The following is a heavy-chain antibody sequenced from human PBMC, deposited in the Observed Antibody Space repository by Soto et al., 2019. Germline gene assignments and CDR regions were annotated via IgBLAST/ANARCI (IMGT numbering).Heavy chain of an antibody. V-gene: IGHV1-69*01. J-gene: IGHJ6*02. Sequence: QVQLVQSGAEVKKPGSSVKVSCKASGGTFSSYAISWVRQAPGQGLEWMGGIIPIYGTANYAQKVQGRVTITADESTSTAYMELSSLRSEDTAVYYCCIRFFYYYGMDVWGQGTTVTVSS. D-gene: IGHD3-3*01. CDR3: CIRFFYYYGMDV. CDR2: IIPIYGTA. CDR1: GGTFSSYA.